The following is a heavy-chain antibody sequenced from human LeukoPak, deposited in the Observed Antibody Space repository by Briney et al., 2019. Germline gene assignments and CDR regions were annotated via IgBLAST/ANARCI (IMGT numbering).Heavy chain of an antibody. CDR1: GFTFSSYA. D-gene: IGHD6-13*01. CDR2: ISGSGGST. Sequence: GGSLRLSCTASGFTFSSYAMSWVRQAPGKGLEWVSAISGSGGSTYYADSVKGRFTISRDNSKNTLYLQMNSLRAEDTAVYYCASPFGYSSSWYDDYWGQGTLVTVSS. V-gene: IGHV3-23*01. CDR3: ASPFGYSSSWYDDY. J-gene: IGHJ4*02.